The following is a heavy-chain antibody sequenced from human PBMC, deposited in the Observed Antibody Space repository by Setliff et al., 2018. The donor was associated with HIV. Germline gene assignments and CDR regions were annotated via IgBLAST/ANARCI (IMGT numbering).Heavy chain of an antibody. V-gene: IGHV1-2*06. D-gene: IGHD3-9*01. J-gene: IGHJ6*03. CDR3: ARDYRTTDILSSGYMDV. CDR1: GYTFTGYY. CDR2: INPNIGST. Sequence: ASVKVSCKASGYTFTGYYIHWVRQAPGQGLQWLGRINPNIGSTNYAQNFQGRATMTRDTSVNTAFMELSNLRSDDTAVYYCARDYRTTDILSSGYMDVWGKGTTVTVSS.